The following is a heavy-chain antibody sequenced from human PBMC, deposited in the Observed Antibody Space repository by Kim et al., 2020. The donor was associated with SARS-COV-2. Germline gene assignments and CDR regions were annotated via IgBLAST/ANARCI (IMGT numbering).Heavy chain of an antibody. J-gene: IGHJ6*02. Sequence: SETLSLTCTVSGGSISSGSYYWSWIRQPAGKGLEWIGRIYTSGSTNYNPSLKSRVTISVDTSKNQFSLKLSSVTAADTAVYYCARLLREGGGGFWTPVIGSHYGMDVWGQGTTVTVSS. D-gene: IGHD3-3*01. CDR1: GGSISSGSYY. CDR2: IYTSGST. V-gene: IGHV4-61*02. CDR3: ARLLREGGGGFWTPVIGSHYGMDV.